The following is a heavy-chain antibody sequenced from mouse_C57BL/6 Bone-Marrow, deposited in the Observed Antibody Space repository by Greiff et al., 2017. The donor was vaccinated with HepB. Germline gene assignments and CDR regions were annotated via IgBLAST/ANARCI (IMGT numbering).Heavy chain of an antibody. Sequence: EVKLMESEGGLVQPGSSMKLSCTASGFTFSDYYMAWVRQVPEKGLEWVANINYDGSSTYYLDSLKSRFIISRDNAKNILYLQMSSLKSEDTATYYCARDRVYYDPYFDYWGQGTTLTVSS. CDR2: INYDGSST. J-gene: IGHJ2*01. CDR3: ARDRVYYDPYFDY. V-gene: IGHV5-16*01. CDR1: GFTFSDYY. D-gene: IGHD1-1*01.